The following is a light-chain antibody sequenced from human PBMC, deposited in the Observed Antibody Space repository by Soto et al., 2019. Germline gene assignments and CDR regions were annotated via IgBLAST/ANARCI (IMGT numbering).Light chain of an antibody. J-gene: IGKJ4*01. CDR2: DAS. CDR1: QSVSNY. V-gene: IGKV3-11*01. Sequence: EIVLTQSPATLSLSPGERATLSVRASQSVSNYFAWYQQKPGQAPRLLISDASNRATGIPARFSGSGSGTDFTLTISSLEPEDFAVYYCQQRSDWQLTFGGGTKVDIK. CDR3: QQRSDWQLT.